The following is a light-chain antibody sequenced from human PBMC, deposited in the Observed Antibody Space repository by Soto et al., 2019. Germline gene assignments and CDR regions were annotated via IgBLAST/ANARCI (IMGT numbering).Light chain of an antibody. Sequence: EVVLTQSPATLSLSPGERATLSCRASESVNNYLAWYQQKPGQAPRLLIYYASNRATGIPARFSGSGSGTDFTLTISSLEPEDFAVYFCQQRSNWPPYTFGQGTKLQIK. CDR3: QQRSNWPPYT. V-gene: IGKV3-11*01. J-gene: IGKJ2*01. CDR1: ESVNNY. CDR2: YAS.